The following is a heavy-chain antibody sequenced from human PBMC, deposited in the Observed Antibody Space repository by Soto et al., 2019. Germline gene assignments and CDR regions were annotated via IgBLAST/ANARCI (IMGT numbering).Heavy chain of an antibody. CDR1: GFTFSSFA. CDR2: ISGNATST. J-gene: IGHJ6*02. CDR3: AKKAGIISRYGLDV. V-gene: IGHV3-23*01. Sequence: LRLSCAASGFTFSSFAMNWVRQAPGKGLEWVAVISGNATSTYYADSVKGRFTISRDNSKNTMYLQMNSLRAEDTAVYYCAKKAGIISRYGLDVWGQGTTVTVSS.